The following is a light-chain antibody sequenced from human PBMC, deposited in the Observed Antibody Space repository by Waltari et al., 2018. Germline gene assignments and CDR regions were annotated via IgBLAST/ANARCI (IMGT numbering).Light chain of an antibody. V-gene: IGLV8-61*01. CDR3: VLYMGSGISV. J-gene: IGLJ3*02. CDR1: SGSVSTIYS. CDR2: STN. Sequence: QTVVTQEPSFSVSLGGTVTLTCGLPSGSVSTIYSPSWYQQTPGQAPRTLIYSTNTRSSGVPDRFSGSILGNKAALTITGAQADDESDYYCVLYMGSGISVFGGGTKLTVL.